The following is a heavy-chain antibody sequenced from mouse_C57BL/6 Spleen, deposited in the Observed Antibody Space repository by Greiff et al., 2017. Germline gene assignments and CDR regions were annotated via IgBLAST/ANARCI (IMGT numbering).Heavy chain of an antibody. J-gene: IGHJ4*01. CDR3: TSPVGYAMDY. Sequence: VQLQQSGAELVRPGASVTLSCKASGYTFTDYEMHWVKQTPVHGLEWIGAIDPETGGTAYNQKFKGKAILTADKSSSTAYMELRSLTSEDSAVYYCTSPVGYAMDYWGQGTSVTVSS. CDR2: IDPETGGT. V-gene: IGHV1-15*01. CDR1: GYTFTDYE. D-gene: IGHD1-1*02.